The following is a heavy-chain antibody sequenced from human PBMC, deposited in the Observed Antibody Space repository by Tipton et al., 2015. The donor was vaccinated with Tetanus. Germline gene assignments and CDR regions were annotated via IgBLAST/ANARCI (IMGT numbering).Heavy chain of an antibody. CDR3: GGERPGGGFDP. Sequence: AASGFTFNHYWVTWVRQAPGKGRECVANIKEDGSEKYYVDSVKGRFTISRDNAKNSMFLPIDGLGVDYSAIYYCGGERPGGGFDPWGPGTLVTVSS. CDR2: IKEDGSEK. J-gene: IGHJ5*02. CDR1: GFTFNHYW. V-gene: IGHV3-7*01. D-gene: IGHD1-14*01.